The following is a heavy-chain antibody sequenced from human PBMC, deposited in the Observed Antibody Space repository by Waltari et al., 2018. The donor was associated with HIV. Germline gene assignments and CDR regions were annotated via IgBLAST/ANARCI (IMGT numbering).Heavy chain of an antibody. V-gene: IGHV4-38-2*01. CDR2: VFHSGST. D-gene: IGHD6-13*01. Sequence: QVQLQESGPGLVKPSDTLSLTCAFSDFSITSGHYWGWIRQSPGKGLEWIGSVFHSGSTFDKPSFKSRVSISVDTSKNQFSLKLTSVTAADTAVYYCARQPAPDSTWFQIYFDYWGQGTVVTVSS. CDR3: ARQPAPDSTWFQIYFDY. J-gene: IGHJ4*02. CDR1: DFSITSGHY.